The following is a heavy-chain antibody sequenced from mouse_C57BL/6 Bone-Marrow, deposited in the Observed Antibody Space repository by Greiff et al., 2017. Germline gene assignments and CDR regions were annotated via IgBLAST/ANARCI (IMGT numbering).Heavy chain of an antibody. CDR2: ISSGGDYI. V-gene: IGHV5-9-1*02. CDR1: GFTFSSYA. CDR3: TRSLLRDFDY. Sequence: DVHLVESGEGLVKPGGSLKLSCAASGFTFSSYAMSWVRQTPEKRLEWVAYISSGGDYIYYADTVKGRFTISRDNARNTLYLQISSLKSEDTARNYCTRSLLRDFDYWGQGTTLTVSS. J-gene: IGHJ2*01. D-gene: IGHD1-1*01.